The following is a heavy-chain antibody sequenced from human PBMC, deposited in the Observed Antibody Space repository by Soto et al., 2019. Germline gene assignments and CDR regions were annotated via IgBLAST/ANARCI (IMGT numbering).Heavy chain of an antibody. CDR2: MNPNSGNT. J-gene: IGHJ6*02. Sequence: QVQLVQSGAEVQKPGASVKVSCKASGYTFTSYDINWVRQATGQGLDWMGWMNPNSGNTGYAQKCQGRVTMTRKTSIRTAYMELSSLRSEDTAGYYWAREGCRGMDVWGQGTTVTVSS. V-gene: IGHV1-8*01. CDR1: GYTFTSYD. CDR3: AREGCRGMDV.